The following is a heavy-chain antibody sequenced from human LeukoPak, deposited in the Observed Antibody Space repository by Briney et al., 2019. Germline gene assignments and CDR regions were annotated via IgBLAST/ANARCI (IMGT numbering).Heavy chain of an antibody. Sequence: PGGSLRLSCGTSGFTFSDSRMSWFRQAPGQVLEWVASIKDDGSDKYYLDSVRGRFTISRDNAEDSLYLQLDDLRAEDTAVFYCARHLLRGQNFDYWGQGTLVTVSS. CDR1: GFTFSDSR. CDR3: ARHLLRGQNFDY. CDR2: IKDDGSDK. J-gene: IGHJ4*02. V-gene: IGHV3-7*01.